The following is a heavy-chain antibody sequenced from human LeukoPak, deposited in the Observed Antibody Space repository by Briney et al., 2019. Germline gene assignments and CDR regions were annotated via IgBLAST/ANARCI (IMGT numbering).Heavy chain of an antibody. D-gene: IGHD6-19*01. J-gene: IGHJ6*03. CDR1: GCSISSYY. CDR3: ARDLQQWLSESQRNDYMDV. CDR2: IYTSGST. Sequence: PSETLSLTCTVSGCSISSYYWSWIRQPAGKGLEWIGRIYTSGSTNYNPSLKSRVTMSVDTSKNQFSLKLSSVTAADTAVYYCARDLQQWLSESQRNDYMDVWGKGTTVTDSS. V-gene: IGHV4-4*07.